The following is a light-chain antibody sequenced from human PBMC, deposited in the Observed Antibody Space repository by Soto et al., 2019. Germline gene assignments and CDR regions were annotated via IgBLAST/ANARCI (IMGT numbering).Light chain of an antibody. Sequence: EIVMTQSPATLSVSPGERATLSCRASQSVSSNLAWYQQKPGQAPRLLIYGASTRATGIPARFSGSGSGTAFTLTISSLQSEDFAVYYCQQYNNWPPEGTFGQGTKVEIK. J-gene: IGKJ1*01. V-gene: IGKV3-15*01. CDR3: QQYNNWPPEGT. CDR1: QSVSSN. CDR2: GAS.